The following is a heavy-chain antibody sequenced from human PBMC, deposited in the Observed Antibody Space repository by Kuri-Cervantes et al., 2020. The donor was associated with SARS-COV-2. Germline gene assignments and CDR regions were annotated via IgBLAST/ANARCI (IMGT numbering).Heavy chain of an antibody. CDR2: IYPGDSDT. CDR3: ARHLDSSGWYFDY. V-gene: IGHV5-51*01. CDR1: GYIFTNFW. Sequence: KVSCKGSGYIFTNFWIGWVRQMPGKGLEWMGIIYPGDSDTRYSPSFQGLVTISADKSISTAYLQWSSLKASDTAMYYCARHLDSSGWYFDYWGQGTLVTVSS. D-gene: IGHD6-19*01. J-gene: IGHJ4*02.